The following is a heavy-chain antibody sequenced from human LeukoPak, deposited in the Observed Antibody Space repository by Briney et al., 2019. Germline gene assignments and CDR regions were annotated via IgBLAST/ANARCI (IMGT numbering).Heavy chain of an antibody. Sequence: GASVKVSCKASGYTFTSYAMNWVRQAPGQGLEWMGWINTNTGNPTYAQGFTGRFVFSLDTSVSTAYLQISSLKAEDTAVYYCARGGDQNYYYYGMDVWGQGTTVTVSS. CDR2: INTNTGNP. V-gene: IGHV7-4-1*02. CDR1: GYTFTSYA. D-gene: IGHD2-21*02. CDR3: ARGGDQNYYYYGMDV. J-gene: IGHJ6*02.